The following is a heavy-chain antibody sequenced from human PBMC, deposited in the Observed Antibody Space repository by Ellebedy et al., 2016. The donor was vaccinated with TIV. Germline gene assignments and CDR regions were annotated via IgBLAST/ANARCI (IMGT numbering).Heavy chain of an antibody. CDR2: ISSSGTYI. D-gene: IGHD6-13*01. CDR1: GFTFSSFT. Sequence: GESLKISCAASGFTFSSFTMNWVRQAPGKGLEWVSPISSSGTYIHNADSVKGRFTISRDNAKNSLYLQMNRLRVEDTAIYYCARPAASYSSSWYDFDCWGQGTLVTVSS. J-gene: IGHJ4*02. CDR3: ARPAASYSSSWYDFDC. V-gene: IGHV3-21*01.